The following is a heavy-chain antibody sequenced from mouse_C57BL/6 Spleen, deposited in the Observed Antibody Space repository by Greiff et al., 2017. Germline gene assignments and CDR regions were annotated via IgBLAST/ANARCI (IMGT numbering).Heavy chain of an antibody. Sequence: EVKLMESGGGLVKPGGSLKLSCAASGFTFSDYGMHWVRQAPEKGLEWVAYISSGSSTIYYADTVKGRFPISRDNAKNTLFLQMTSLRSEDTAMYYCARFDYDVPYAMDYWGQGTSVTVSS. J-gene: IGHJ4*01. CDR1: GFTFSDYG. CDR3: ARFDYDVPYAMDY. V-gene: IGHV5-17*01. D-gene: IGHD2-4*01. CDR2: ISSGSSTI.